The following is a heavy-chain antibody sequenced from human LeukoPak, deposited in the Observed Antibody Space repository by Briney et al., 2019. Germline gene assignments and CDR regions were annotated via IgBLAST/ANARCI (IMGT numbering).Heavy chain of an antibody. CDR1: GGSISSGSYY. CDR2: IYTSGST. CDR3: ARDGGDTYYYDSSGDAFDI. V-gene: IGHV4-61*02. J-gene: IGHJ3*02. D-gene: IGHD3-22*01. Sequence: PSETLSLTCTVSGGSISSGSYYWSWIRQPAGKGLEWIGRIYTSGSTNYNPSPKSRVTISVDTSKNQFSLKLSSVTAADTAVYYCARDGGDTYYYDSSGDAFDIWGQGTMVTVSS.